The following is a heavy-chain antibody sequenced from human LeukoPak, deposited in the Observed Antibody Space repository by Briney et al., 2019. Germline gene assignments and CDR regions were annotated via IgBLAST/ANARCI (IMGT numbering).Heavy chain of an antibody. D-gene: IGHD6-13*01. V-gene: IGHV3-9*01. CDR1: GFTFDDYA. Sequence: GRSLRLSCAASGFTFDDYAMHWVRQAPGKGLEGVSGISWNSGSIGYADSVKGRFTISRDNAKNSLYLQMNSLRAEDTALYYCAKAPGIAAAGLDYWGQGTLVTVSS. J-gene: IGHJ4*02. CDR3: AKAPGIAAAGLDY. CDR2: ISWNSGSI.